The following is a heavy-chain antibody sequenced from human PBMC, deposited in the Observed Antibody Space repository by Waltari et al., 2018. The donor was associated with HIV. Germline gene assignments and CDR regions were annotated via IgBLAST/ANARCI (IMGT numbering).Heavy chain of an antibody. Sequence: EVQPLESGGGLVKLGGSLRLSCASPGFTFSTHPMRWVRPAPGKGLEWVSGISGWGGSTYYADSVKGRFTISRDNSKNTLYLQMNSLRAEDTAVYYCAKGGIVVVVAAFNWFDPWGQGTLVTVSS. J-gene: IGHJ5*02. D-gene: IGHD2-15*01. CDR2: ISGWGGST. V-gene: IGHV3-23*01. CDR1: GFTFSTHP. CDR3: AKGGIVVVVAAFNWFDP.